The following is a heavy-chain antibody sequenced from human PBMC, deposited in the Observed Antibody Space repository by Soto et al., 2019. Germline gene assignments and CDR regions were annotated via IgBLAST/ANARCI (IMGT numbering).Heavy chain of an antibody. J-gene: IGHJ6*02. Sequence: GESLKISCKVSGYSFTSYWIGWVRQMPGKGLEWMGIIYPGDSDTRYSPSFQGQVTISADKSISTAHLQWSSLKASDTAMYYCARLSYSSGWYESAMDVWGQGTTVTVSS. CDR2: IYPGDSDT. CDR3: ARLSYSSGWYESAMDV. D-gene: IGHD6-19*01. CDR1: GYSFTSYW. V-gene: IGHV5-51*01.